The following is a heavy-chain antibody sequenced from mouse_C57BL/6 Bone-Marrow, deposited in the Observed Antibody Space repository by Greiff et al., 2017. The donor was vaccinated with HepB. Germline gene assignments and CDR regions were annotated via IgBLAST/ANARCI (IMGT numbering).Heavy chain of an antibody. J-gene: IGHJ1*03. CDR3: ARAAYYGSSYGWYFDV. V-gene: IGHV1-82*01. D-gene: IGHD1-1*01. CDR2: IYPGDGDT. Sequence: QVQLQQSGPELVKPGASVKISCKASGYAFSSSWMNWVKQRPGKGLEWIGRIYPGDGDTNYNGKFKGKATLTAAKSSSTAYMQLSSLTSEDSAVYFCARAAYYGSSYGWYFDVWGTGTTVTVSS. CDR1: GYAFSSSW.